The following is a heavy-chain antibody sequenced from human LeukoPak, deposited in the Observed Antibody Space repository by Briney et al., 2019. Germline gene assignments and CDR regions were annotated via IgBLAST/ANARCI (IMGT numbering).Heavy chain of an antibody. V-gene: IGHV4-31*03. D-gene: IGHD6-13*01. CDR2: IYYSGST. Sequence: SETLSLTCTVSGGSISSGGYYWSWIRQHPGKGLEWIGYIYYSGSTYYNPSLKSRVTISVDTSKNQFSLKLSSVTAADTAVYYCALGYSSSWYHYWGQGTLVTVSS. J-gene: IGHJ4*02. CDR3: ALGYSSSWYHY. CDR1: GGSISSGGYY.